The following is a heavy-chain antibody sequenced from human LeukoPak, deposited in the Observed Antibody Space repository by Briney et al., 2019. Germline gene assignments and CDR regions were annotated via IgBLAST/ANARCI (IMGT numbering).Heavy chain of an antibody. CDR3: VYTSGWTNFYYYGMDV. Sequence: ETLSLTCTVSGASINSDFWSWIRQSPGKGLEWIGYIHYSGYTSYSPSLRSRVTISVDRSQNQFSLKVRSVTAADTAVYYCVYTSGWTNFYYYGMDVWGQGTTVTVSS. J-gene: IGHJ6*02. V-gene: IGHV4-59*01. D-gene: IGHD6-19*01. CDR1: GASINSDF. CDR2: IHYSGYT.